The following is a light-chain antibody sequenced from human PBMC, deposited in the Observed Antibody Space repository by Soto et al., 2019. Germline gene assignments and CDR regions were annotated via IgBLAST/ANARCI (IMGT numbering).Light chain of an antibody. J-gene: IGKJ4*01. Sequence: DIQMTQSPSSLSASVGDRVTITCRASRDISSYLAWYQQKPGRVPKLLIYAASTLQSGVPSRFSGGGSGTDFTLTISSLPPEDVATYYCQTYHSAPLTFGGGTKVEIK. CDR1: RDISSY. CDR2: AAS. CDR3: QTYHSAPLT. V-gene: IGKV1-27*01.